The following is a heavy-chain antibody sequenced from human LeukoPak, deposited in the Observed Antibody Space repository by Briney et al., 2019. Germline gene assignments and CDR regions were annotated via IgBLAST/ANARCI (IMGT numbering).Heavy chain of an antibody. CDR1: GYTFTGYD. J-gene: IGHJ6*02. CDR3: ARDPTTATNDYYYYYGMDV. D-gene: IGHD4-11*01. Sequence: GASVKVSCTASGYTFTGYDINWVRQATGQGLEWMGWMNPNSGNTGYAQKFQGRVTMTRNTSISTAYMELSSLRSEDTAVYYCARDPTTATNDYYYYYGMDVWGQGTTVTVSS. V-gene: IGHV1-8*01. CDR2: MNPNSGNT.